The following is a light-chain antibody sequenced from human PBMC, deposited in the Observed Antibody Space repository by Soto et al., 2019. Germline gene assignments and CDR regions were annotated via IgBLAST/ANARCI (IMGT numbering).Light chain of an antibody. CDR3: QQYNSSPWT. CDR2: DAS. Sequence: DIQMTQSPSTLSASVGDRVTMTCRASQTVSTWLAWYQQKPGKAPKLLISDASSLESGVPLRVSGSGSGTGFTLTINGLQPDDSATYYCQQYNSSPWTFGQGTKVEI. V-gene: IGKV1-5*01. J-gene: IGKJ1*01. CDR1: QTVSTW.